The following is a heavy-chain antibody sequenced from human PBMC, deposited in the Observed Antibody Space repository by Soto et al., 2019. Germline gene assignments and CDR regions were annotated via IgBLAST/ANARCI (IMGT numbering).Heavy chain of an antibody. CDR3: ARSRRSGSYYTFDY. Sequence: PGGSLRLSXAASGFTFTRYSMNWVRQAPGKGLEWVSSISSTTNYIYYGDSMKGRFTISRDNAKNSLYLEMTNMDPVDTATYYCARSRRSGSYYTFDYWGQGTLVTVSS. J-gene: IGHJ4*02. D-gene: IGHD1-26*01. CDR1: GFTFTRYS. V-gene: IGHV3-21*03. CDR2: ISSTTNYI.